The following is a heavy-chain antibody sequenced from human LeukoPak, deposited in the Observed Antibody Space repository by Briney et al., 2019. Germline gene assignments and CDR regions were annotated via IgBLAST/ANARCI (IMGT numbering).Heavy chain of an antibody. J-gene: IGHJ3*02. CDR3: AKAGIRYFDWLRAFDI. D-gene: IGHD3-9*01. CDR1: GFTFSSYW. CDR2: IKQDGSEK. V-gene: IGHV3-7*03. Sequence: GGSLRLSCAASGFTFSSYWMSWVRQAPGKGLEWVANIKQDGSEKYYVDSVKGRFTISRDNAKNSLYLQMNSLRAEDTAVYYRAKAGIRYFDWLRAFDIWGQGTMVTVSS.